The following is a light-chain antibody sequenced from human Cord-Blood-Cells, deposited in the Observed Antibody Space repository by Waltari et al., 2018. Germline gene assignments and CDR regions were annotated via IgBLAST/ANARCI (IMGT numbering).Light chain of an antibody. Sequence: QSALTQPASVSGSPGQSITIPCTGTSSDVGGYNYVSWYQQHPGKAPKLMIYDVSNRPSGVSNRFSGSKSGNTASLTSSGLQAEDEADYYCSSYTSSSTYVFGTGTKVTVL. CDR3: SSYTSSSTYV. CDR1: SSDVGGYNY. CDR2: DVS. V-gene: IGLV2-14*01. J-gene: IGLJ1*01.